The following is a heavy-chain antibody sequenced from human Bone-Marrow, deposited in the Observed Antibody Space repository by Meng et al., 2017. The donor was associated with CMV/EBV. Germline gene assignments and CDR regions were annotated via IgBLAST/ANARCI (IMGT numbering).Heavy chain of an antibody. CDR2: ISYDGSND. D-gene: IGHD2-15*01. Sequence: GESLKISCAASEFTFSSYAMHWVRQAPGKGLEWVAVISYDGSNDYYADSVKGRFTISRDNSKNTLYLQMNSLRAEETAVYYCARDLGEGIVVVVAAADYWGQGTLVTVSS. V-gene: IGHV3-30*04. J-gene: IGHJ4*02. CDR3: ARDLGEGIVVVVAAADY. CDR1: EFTFSSYA.